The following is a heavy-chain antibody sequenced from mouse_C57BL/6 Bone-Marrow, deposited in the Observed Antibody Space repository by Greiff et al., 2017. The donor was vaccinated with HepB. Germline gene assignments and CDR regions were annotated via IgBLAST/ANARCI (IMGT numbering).Heavy chain of an antibody. CDR3: ARGGTTVPRLGFAY. CDR2: IDPANGNT. Sequence: VQLKQSVAELVRPGASVKLSCTASGFNIKNTYMHWVKQRPEQGLEWIGRIDPANGNTKYAPKFQGKATINADTSSNTAYLQLSSLTSEDTAIYYSARGGTTVPRLGFAYWGQGTLVTVSA. J-gene: IGHJ3*01. CDR1: GFNIKNTY. V-gene: IGHV14-3*01. D-gene: IGHD1-1*01.